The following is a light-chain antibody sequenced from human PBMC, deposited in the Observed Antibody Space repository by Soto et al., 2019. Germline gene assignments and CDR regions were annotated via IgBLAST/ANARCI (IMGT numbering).Light chain of an antibody. CDR2: ENN. CDR3: GTWDTSLSRV. CDR1: SSNIGINY. Sequence: VLTQPPSVSAAPGQKVTISCSGSSSNIGINYVSWYQQLPGTAPKLLIYENNKRPSGIPDRFSGSKSGTSATLGITGLQAGDEADYYCGTWDTSLSRVFGTGTKVTVL. V-gene: IGLV1-51*02. J-gene: IGLJ1*01.